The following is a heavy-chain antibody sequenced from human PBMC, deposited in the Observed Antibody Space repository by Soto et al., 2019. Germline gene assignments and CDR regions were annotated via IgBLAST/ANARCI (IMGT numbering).Heavy chain of an antibody. CDR2: ISGSGGST. J-gene: IGHJ5*02. Sequence: EVQLLESGGGLVQPGGSLRLSCAASGFTFSSYAMSWVRQAPGKGLEWVSAISGSGGSTYYADSVKGRFTISRDNSKNTLYLQMNSLRAEDTAVYYCAKTWDRDIVVVVAAPSFGLRINWFDPWGQGTLVTVSS. CDR1: GFTFSSYA. D-gene: IGHD2-15*01. V-gene: IGHV3-23*01. CDR3: AKTWDRDIVVVVAAPSFGLRINWFDP.